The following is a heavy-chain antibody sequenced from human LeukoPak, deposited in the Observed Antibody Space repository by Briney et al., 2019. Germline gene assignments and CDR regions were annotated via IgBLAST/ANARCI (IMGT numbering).Heavy chain of an antibody. J-gene: IGHJ4*02. D-gene: IGHD3-22*01. CDR1: GGTFSSYG. CDR3: ARSPPTYYYDSSGWTTSFDY. V-gene: IGHV1-18*01. CDR2: ISAYNGNT. Sequence: ASVKVSCKASGGTFSSYGISWVRQAPGQGLEWMGWISAYNGNTNYAQKLQGRVTMTTDTSTSTAYMELRSLRSDDTAVYYCARSPPTYYYDSSGWTTSFDYWGQGTLVTVSS.